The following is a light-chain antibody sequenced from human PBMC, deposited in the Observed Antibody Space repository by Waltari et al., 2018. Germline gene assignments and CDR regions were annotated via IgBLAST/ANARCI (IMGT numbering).Light chain of an antibody. CDR1: RTDIGYYNA. J-gene: IGLJ1*01. CDR3: SSYTDINPYI. V-gene: IGLV2-11*01. Sequence: QAAPTHPPSVSASPGQSVTISSTGSRTDIGYYNAVSWYQQHPGKGPKLLIYEVTQRPSGVSDRFSGSKSGNTASLTISGLQADDEAFYFCSSYTDINPYIFGVGTRLTVL. CDR2: EVT.